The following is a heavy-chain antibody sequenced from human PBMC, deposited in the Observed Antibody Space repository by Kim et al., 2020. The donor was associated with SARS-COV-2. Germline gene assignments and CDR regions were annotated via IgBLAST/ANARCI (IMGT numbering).Heavy chain of an antibody. CDR1: GFTFSSYA. V-gene: IGHV3-23*01. Sequence: GGSLRLSCAPSGFTFSSYAMSWVRQAPGQGLEWVSAISGSGGSTYYADSVKGRFTISRDNSKNTLYLQMNSLRAEDTAVYYCAKELPIVNEILTGDIDYWGQGTLVTVSS. CDR3: AKELPIVNEILTGDIDY. J-gene: IGHJ4*02. D-gene: IGHD3-9*01. CDR2: ISGSGGST.